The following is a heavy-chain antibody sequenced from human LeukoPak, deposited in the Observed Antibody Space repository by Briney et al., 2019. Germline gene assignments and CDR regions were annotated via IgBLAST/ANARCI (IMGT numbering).Heavy chain of an antibody. Sequence: PGGSLRLSCAASEFSFSSYAMSWVRQAPGKGLEWVSLISGDGGSTYYADSVKGRFTISRDNSKNSLYLQMNSLRTEDTALYYCARAAYYDFWAWGQGTLVTVSS. CDR3: ARAAYYDFWA. CDR2: ISGDGGST. V-gene: IGHV3-43*02. D-gene: IGHD3-3*01. J-gene: IGHJ5*02. CDR1: EFSFSSYA.